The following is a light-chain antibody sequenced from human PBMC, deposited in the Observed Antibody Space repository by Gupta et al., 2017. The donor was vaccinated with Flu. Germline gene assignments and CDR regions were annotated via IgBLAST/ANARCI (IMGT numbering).Light chain of an antibody. J-gene: IGKJ4*01. CDR1: ESISTY. CDR2: DAS. Sequence: EIVLTQSPVTLSLSPGERATLSCRASESISTYLAWYQQKPGQAPRLLIYDASNRDTGIPVRFSGSGSGKDLTLTISSRHPEDFAVYYCQQRSNWPPLTFGGGTKVEIK. V-gene: IGKV3-11*01. CDR3: QQRSNWPPLT.